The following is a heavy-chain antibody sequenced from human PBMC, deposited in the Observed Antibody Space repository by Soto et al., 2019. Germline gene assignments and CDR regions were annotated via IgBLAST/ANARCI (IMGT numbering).Heavy chain of an antibody. J-gene: IGHJ6*02. V-gene: IGHV3-7*03. Sequence: PXGSLRLSCAASGFTFSSYCMSWVRQAPGKGLEWVANIKQDGSEKYYVDSVKGRFTISRDNAKNSLYLQMNSLRAEDTAVYYCARALSINGTTLGYYYGMDVWGQGTTVTVSS. CDR3: ARALSINGTTLGYYYGMDV. CDR1: GFTFSSYC. D-gene: IGHD1-7*01. CDR2: IKQDGSEK.